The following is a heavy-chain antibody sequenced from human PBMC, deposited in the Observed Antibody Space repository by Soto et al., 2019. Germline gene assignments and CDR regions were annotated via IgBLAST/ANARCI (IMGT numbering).Heavy chain of an antibody. CDR3: ASSGYSSGWRTTYYFDY. CDR2: IYSSGST. D-gene: IGHD6-19*01. J-gene: IGHJ4*02. Sequence: SEALYVTSIFSGGSIIIYYWSWIRKPPGKGLEWIGYIYSSGSTNYNPSLKGRVTISVDTSKNQFSLKLSSVTAADTAVYYCASSGYSSGWRTTYYFDYWGQGTMVTVSS. V-gene: IGHV4-59*01. CDR1: GGSIIIYY.